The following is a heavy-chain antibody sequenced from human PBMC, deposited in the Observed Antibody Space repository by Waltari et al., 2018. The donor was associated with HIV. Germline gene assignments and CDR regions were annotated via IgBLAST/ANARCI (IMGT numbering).Heavy chain of an antibody. V-gene: IGHV3-53*01. D-gene: IGHD3-10*01. J-gene: IGHJ6*02. CDR1: GFSVSGNY. CDR3: ARDRSQYFGMDV. CDR2: IYSGGTT. Sequence: EIQVVESGGGLIQSGGSLRLSCVASGFSVSGNYMTWVRQAPGKGLEWVSVIYSGGTTYYADTVKGRFTISRDSAKNTVYLQMNSLRVEDTAEYYCARDRSQYFGMDVWGQGTAVTVSS.